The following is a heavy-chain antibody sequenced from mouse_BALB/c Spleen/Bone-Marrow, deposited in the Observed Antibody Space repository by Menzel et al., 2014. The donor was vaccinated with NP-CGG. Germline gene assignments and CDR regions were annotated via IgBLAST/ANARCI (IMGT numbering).Heavy chain of an antibody. CDR3: ARLRQLGLRTIDY. Sequence: VKLMESGAELVRPGASVKLSCKALGYTFIDYEIHWVKQTPVHGLEWIGAIHPGSGGTAYNQKFKGKATLTADKYSSTVYMELSSLKSEDSVVYYCARLRQLGLRTIDYWGQGTTLTVSS. V-gene: IGHV1-15*01. CDR1: GYTFIDYE. D-gene: IGHD3-2*01. J-gene: IGHJ2*01. CDR2: IHPGSGGT.